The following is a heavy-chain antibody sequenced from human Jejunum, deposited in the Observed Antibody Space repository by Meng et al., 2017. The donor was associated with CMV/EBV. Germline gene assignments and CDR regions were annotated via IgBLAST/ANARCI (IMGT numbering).Heavy chain of an antibody. J-gene: IGHJ4*02. CDR2: MNPNSGDT. V-gene: IGHV1-8*01. Sequence: CKASGYSLISYDISWVRKATGQGLEWMGWMNPNSGDTGYAQKFQGRVTMTRNTSISTAYMELSRLTSEDTAMYYCARAPRGYSFYWGQGTLVTVSS. CDR3: ARAPRGYSFY. D-gene: IGHD5-18*01. CDR1: GYSLISYD.